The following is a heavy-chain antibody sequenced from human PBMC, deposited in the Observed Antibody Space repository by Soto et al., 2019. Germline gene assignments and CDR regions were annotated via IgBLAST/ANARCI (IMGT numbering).Heavy chain of an antibody. CDR1: GYTLTELS. J-gene: IGHJ4*02. D-gene: IGHD6-6*01. CDR2: FDPEDGET. CDR3: AKGRLVTSSSHHFDY. Sequence: ASGKVSCKVSGYTLTELSIHWVRQAPGKGLEWMGGFDPEDGETIYAQKFQGRVTMTEDTSTDTAYMELSSLRSEDTAVYYCAKGRLVTSSSHHFDYWGQGTLVTVSS. V-gene: IGHV1-24*01.